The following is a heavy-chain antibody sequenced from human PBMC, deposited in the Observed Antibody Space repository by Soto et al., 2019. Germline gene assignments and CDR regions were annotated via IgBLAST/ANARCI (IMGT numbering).Heavy chain of an antibody. CDR2: TYYRSKWYN. CDR1: GDSVSSNSAA. J-gene: IGHJ6*02. Sequence: SQTLSLTCAISGDSVSSNSAALNWIRQSPSRGLEWLGRTYYRSKWYNDYAVSVKSRITINPDTSKNQFSLQLNSVTPEDTAVYYCARDPQAARHYYYGMDVWGQGTTVTVSS. D-gene: IGHD6-6*01. V-gene: IGHV6-1*01. CDR3: ARDPQAARHYYYGMDV.